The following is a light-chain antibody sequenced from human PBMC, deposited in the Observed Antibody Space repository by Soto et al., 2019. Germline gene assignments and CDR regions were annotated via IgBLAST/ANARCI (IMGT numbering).Light chain of an antibody. CDR3: RAETPRRTTV. Sequence: QSALTQPATVSGSTGQSSTISCSGTMRDVGAYNLVSWYQQNLDTAPKLVIYEVRNRPSGISSRISGSRSGNTASLTISRLLSEDAGGYYCRAETPRRTTVYAGAPKLTV. CDR1: MRDVGAYNL. J-gene: IGLJ3*02. CDR2: EVR. V-gene: IGLV2-14*03.